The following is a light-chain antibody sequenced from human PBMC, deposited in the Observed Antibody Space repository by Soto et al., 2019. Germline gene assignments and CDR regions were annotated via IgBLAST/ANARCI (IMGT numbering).Light chain of an antibody. CDR1: SSDVGGYNY. Sequence: QSVLTQPPSASGSPGQSVTISCTGTSSDVGGYNYVSWYQQHPGKAPKLMIYEVSKRPSGVPDRFSGSKSGNTASLTVSGLRSEDEADYYCAAWDVNLSAVFGGGTKVTVL. V-gene: IGLV2-8*01. CDR3: AAWDVNLSAV. J-gene: IGLJ3*02. CDR2: EVS.